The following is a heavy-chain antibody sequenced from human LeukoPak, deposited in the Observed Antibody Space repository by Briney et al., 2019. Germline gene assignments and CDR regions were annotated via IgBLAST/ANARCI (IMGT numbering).Heavy chain of an antibody. V-gene: IGHV3-7*04. CDR3: ARGSGWRGGY. D-gene: IGHD6-19*01. Sequence: GGSLRLSCAASGFTFSRYWMSWVRQAPGKGLEWVANIKRDGSEKYYVDSVKGRFTISRDNAKNSLYLQMNSLRAEDTAVYYCARGSGWRGGYWGQGTLVTVSS. CDR1: GFTFSRYW. CDR2: IKRDGSEK. J-gene: IGHJ4*02.